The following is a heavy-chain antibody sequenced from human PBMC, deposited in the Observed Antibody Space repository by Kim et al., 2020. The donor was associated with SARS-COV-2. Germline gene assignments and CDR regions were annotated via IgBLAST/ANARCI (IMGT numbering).Heavy chain of an antibody. D-gene: IGHD3-10*01. Sequence: NPSLTCRVTISVDQSKNQFSLKLSSVSAADTAVYYGARGYGSGSPYGMDVWGQGTTVTVSS. V-gene: IGHV4-30-2*01. CDR3: ARGYGSGSPYGMDV. J-gene: IGHJ6*02.